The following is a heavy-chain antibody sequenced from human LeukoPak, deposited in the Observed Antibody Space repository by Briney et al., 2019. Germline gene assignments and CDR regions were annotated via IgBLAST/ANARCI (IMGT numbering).Heavy chain of an antibody. V-gene: IGHV4-34*01. J-gene: IGHJ4*02. Sequence: SETLSLTCAVYDGSFSGYYWSWIRQPPGKGLEWVGEINNSGSTNYNPSPKSRVTISLDTSKSQFSLKVRYVTAAATAVYYCARGLNDSWTGEDYWGQGTLVTVSS. CDR3: ARGLNDSWTGEDY. CDR1: DGSFSGYY. CDR2: INNSGST. D-gene: IGHD3-3*01.